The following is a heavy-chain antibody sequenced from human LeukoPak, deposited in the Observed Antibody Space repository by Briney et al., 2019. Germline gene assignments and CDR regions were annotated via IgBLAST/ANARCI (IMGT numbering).Heavy chain of an antibody. CDR2: ISSSSTYI. CDR3: ARDSRAYCGGDCYSPFDY. CDR1: GFTFTFYT. D-gene: IGHD2-21*02. V-gene: IGHV3-21*01. Sequence: GGSLRLSCAASGFTFTFYTTNWVRQAPGKGLEWVSSISSSSTYIYYADSVKGRFTISRDNAKNSLYLQMNSLRAEDTAVYYCARDSRAYCGGDCYSPFDYWGQGTLVTVSS. J-gene: IGHJ4*02.